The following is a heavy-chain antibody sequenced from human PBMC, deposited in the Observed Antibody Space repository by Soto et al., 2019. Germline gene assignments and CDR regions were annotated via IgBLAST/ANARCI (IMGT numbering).Heavy chain of an antibody. CDR1: GGSFSGYY. CDR2: INHSGST. D-gene: IGHD2-15*01. Sequence: PSETLSLTCAVYGGSFSGYYWSWIRQPPGKGLEWIGEINHSGSTNYNPSLKSRVTISVDTSKNQFSLKLSSVTAADTAVYYCARGSVGVVVVARSGKWFDPWGQGTLVTVSS. V-gene: IGHV4-34*01. J-gene: IGHJ5*02. CDR3: ARGSVGVVVVARSGKWFDP.